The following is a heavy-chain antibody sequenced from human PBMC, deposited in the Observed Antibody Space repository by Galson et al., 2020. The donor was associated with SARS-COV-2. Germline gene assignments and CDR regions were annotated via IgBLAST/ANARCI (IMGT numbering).Heavy chain of an antibody. CDR1: GFTFSSYA. CDR2: IWYDGSNT. Sequence: QLGESLKISCAASGFTFSSYAMHWVRQAPGKGLEWVAVIWYDGSNTYHADSVKGRFTISRDISKNTLYLQMHSLRAEDTAVYFCARALSGGYYNNGLDYWGQGTLVTVSS. D-gene: IGHD3-22*01. CDR3: ARALSGGYYNNGLDY. V-gene: IGHV3-33*08. J-gene: IGHJ4*02.